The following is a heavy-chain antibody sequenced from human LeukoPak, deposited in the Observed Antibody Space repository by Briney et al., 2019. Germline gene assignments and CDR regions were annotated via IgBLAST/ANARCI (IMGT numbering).Heavy chain of an antibody. V-gene: IGHV4-39*07. Sequence: SETLSLTCTVSGGSISSSSYYWGWLRQPPGKGLEWIGSIYYSGSTYYNPSLKSRVTISVDTSKNQFSLKLSSVTAADTAVYYCARGIRLVQIDYWGQGTLVTVSS. CDR3: ARGIRLVQIDY. D-gene: IGHD6-19*01. CDR1: GGSISSSSYY. J-gene: IGHJ4*02. CDR2: IYYSGST.